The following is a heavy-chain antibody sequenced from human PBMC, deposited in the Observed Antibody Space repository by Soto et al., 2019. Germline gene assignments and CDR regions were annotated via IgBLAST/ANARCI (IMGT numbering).Heavy chain of an antibody. CDR2: ISSTSGTI. CDR1: GFTFRIYS. J-gene: IGHJ6*02. V-gene: IGHV3-48*02. D-gene: IGHD3-10*01. CDR3: ARDGGSGSYAYLRMDV. Sequence: GVSLRLSCAASGFTFRIYSMNWVRQAPGKGLEWVSYISSTSGTIYYADSVKGRFTISRDNAKNSLYLQMNSLRDEDTAVYYCARDGGSGSYAYLRMDVWGQGTTVTVSS.